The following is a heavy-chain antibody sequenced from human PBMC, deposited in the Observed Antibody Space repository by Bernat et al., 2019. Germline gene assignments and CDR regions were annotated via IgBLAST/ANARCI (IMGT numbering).Heavy chain of an antibody. CDR2: ISYDGSNK. Sequence: QVQLVESGGGVVQPGRSLRLSCAASGFTFSSYAMHWVRQAPGKGLEWVAVISYDGSNKYYADSVKGRFTISRDNAKNTLFLQMNSLSAEDTAVYFCAREGSDTPYNWFDPWGQGTLVTVSS. V-gene: IGHV3-30-3*01. CDR1: GFTFSSYA. CDR3: AREGSDTPYNWFDP. J-gene: IGHJ5*02. D-gene: IGHD5-18*01.